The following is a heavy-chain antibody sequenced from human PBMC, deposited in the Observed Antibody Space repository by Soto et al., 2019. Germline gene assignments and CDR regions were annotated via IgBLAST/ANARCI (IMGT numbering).Heavy chain of an antibody. CDR2: IYYSGST. Sequence: QVQLHESGPELVKPSQTLSLTCTVSGGSISSGGYYWSWIRQHPGRGLEWIGYIYYSGSTYYNPSLKSRVTISVDTSKNQFSLKLSSVTAADTAVYYCARDGAVTPLPYYYYGMDVWGQGTTVTVSS. CDR1: GGSISSGGYY. J-gene: IGHJ6*02. V-gene: IGHV4-31*03. CDR3: ARDGAVTPLPYYYYGMDV. D-gene: IGHD4-17*01.